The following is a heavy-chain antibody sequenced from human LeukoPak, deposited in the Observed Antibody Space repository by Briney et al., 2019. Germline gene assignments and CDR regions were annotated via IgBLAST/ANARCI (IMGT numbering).Heavy chain of an antibody. D-gene: IGHD3-22*01. J-gene: IGHJ4*02. CDR1: GFTFSSYS. CDR2: ISTTSSYI. Sequence: KTGGSLRLSCAASGFTFSSYSMNWVRQAPGKGLEWVSSISTTSSYIYYADSVKGRFTISRDNAKNSLYLQMNSLRAEDTAVYSCARSFRGHYDSSGYDYWGQGTLVTVSS. CDR3: ARSFRGHYDSSGYDY. V-gene: IGHV3-21*01.